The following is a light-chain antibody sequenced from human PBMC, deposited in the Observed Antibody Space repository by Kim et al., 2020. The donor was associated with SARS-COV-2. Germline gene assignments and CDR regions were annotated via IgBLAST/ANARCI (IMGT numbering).Light chain of an antibody. CDR1: QAINNS. V-gene: IGKV1-27*01. CDR2: GAS. CDR3: QKYDSAPWT. J-gene: IGKJ1*01. Sequence: GDRVTITSRASQAINNSLAWYQQKPGKAPTVLIYGASTLHSGVPSRFTGSGSGSVFTLIISSLQPEDVGTYYCQKYDSAPWTVGPGTKV.